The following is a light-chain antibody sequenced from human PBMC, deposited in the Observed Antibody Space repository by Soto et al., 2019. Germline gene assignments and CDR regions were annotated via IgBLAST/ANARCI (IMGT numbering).Light chain of an antibody. J-gene: IGKJ1*01. CDR1: QSVSSSY. CDR2: GAS. Sequence: IVLTQSASTLSLSPGERATLSCRASQSVSSSYLAWYQQKPGQAPRLLIYGASSRATGIPDRFSGSGSGTDFTLTISRLEPEDFAVYYCQRYGSSPWTFGQGTKVDIK. V-gene: IGKV3-20*01. CDR3: QRYGSSPWT.